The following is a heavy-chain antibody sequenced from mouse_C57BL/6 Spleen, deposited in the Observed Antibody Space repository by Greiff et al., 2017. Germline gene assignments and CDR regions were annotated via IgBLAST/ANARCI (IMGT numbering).Heavy chain of an antibody. D-gene: IGHD2-4*01. Sequence: VQLQQSGAELVKPGASVKMSCKASGYTFTSYWITWVKQRPGQGLEWIGDIYPGSGSTNYNEKFKSKATLTVDTSSSTAYMQLSSLTSEDSAVYYCARHDYDVDAMDYWGQGTSVTVSS. CDR3: ARHDYDVDAMDY. V-gene: IGHV1-55*01. J-gene: IGHJ4*01. CDR2: IYPGSGST. CDR1: GYTFTSYW.